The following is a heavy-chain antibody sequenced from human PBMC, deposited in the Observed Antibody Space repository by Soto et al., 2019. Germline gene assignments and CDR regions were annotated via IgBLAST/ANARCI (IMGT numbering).Heavy chain of an antibody. CDR2: IYYSGRS. CDR3: ERVQLWKYYYNGMDV. CDR1: GGSISSGDYY. D-gene: IGHD5-18*01. V-gene: IGHV4-31*03. Sequence: PSETLSLTCTVSGGSISSGDYYWSWIRQHPGKGLEWIGYIYYSGRSYFNPSLKSRVTISVDTSKNQFSLNLSSVTAADTAVFYCERVQLWKYYYNGMDVWGQGPTVTVYS. J-gene: IGHJ6*02.